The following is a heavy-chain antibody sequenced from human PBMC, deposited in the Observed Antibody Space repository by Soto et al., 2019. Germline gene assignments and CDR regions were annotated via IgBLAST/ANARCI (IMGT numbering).Heavy chain of an antibody. CDR3: ARGVGYCSSTSCYNERYYYGMDV. CDR1: GGSFSGYY. CDR2: INHSGST. J-gene: IGHJ6*02. Sequence: SDTLSLTCAVYGGSFSGYYWSRIRQPPGKGLEWIGEINHSGSTNYNPSLKSRVTISVDTSKNQFSLKLSSVTAADTAVYYCARGVGYCSSTSCYNERYYYGMDVWGQGTTVTVSS. D-gene: IGHD2-2*02. V-gene: IGHV4-34*01.